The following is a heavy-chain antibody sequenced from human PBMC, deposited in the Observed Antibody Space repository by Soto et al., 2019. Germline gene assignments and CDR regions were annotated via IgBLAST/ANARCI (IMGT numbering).Heavy chain of an antibody. J-gene: IGHJ6*03. CDR3: ARHRGRISYYYYMDV. D-gene: IGHD2-15*01. CDR2: INHSGST. V-gene: IGHV4-34*01. CDR1: GGSFSGYY. Sequence: SETLSLTCAVYGGSFSGYYWSWIRQPPGKGLEWIGEINHSGSTNYNPSLKSRVTISVDTSKNQFSLKLSSVTAADTAVYYCARHRGRISYYYYMDVWGKGTTVTVSS.